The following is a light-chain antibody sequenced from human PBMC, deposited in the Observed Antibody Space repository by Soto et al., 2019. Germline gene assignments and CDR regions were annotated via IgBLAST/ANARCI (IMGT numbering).Light chain of an antibody. CDR2: ESS. Sequence: AIQLNKSPSSLSASVGDRVTITCRASQGISTVLAWYQQKPVKAPKVLIYESSLLQSGVPSRFSGSGSGTDFTLTISSLQPEDFATYYCQHFKSFPITFGQGPRLEI. J-gene: IGKJ5*01. CDR3: QHFKSFPIT. V-gene: IGKV1-13*02. CDR1: QGISTV.